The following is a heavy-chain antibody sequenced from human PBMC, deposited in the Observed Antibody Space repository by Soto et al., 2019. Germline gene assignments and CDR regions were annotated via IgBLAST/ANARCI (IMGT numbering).Heavy chain of an antibody. J-gene: IGHJ6*02. V-gene: IGHV3-21*06. CDR1: GFIFRSFT. D-gene: IGHD2-2*01. Sequence: EVQLVESGGGLVKPGGSLRLSCEASGFIFRSFTMNWVRQAPGKGLEWVSSISSGSSYIYYADSLKGRFTISRDNAKNSLYLQMSSLRAEDTAVYFCARGTCSSSSCYLVLSTGYYGMDVWGQGTTVTVSS. CDR3: ARGTCSSSSCYLVLSTGYYGMDV. CDR2: ISSGSSYI.